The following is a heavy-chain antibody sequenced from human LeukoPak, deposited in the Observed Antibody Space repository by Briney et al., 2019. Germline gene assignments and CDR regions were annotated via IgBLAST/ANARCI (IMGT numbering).Heavy chain of an antibody. CDR3: ARERAYCSGGSCYYYYYYMDV. D-gene: IGHD2-15*01. J-gene: IGHJ6*03. CDR2: INHSGGT. Sequence: SETLSLTCAVSGGSFSGYYWSWIRQPPGKGLEWIGEINHSGGTTYNASLKSRVTISVDTSKNQFSLKLSSVTAADTAVYYCARERAYCSGGSCYYYYYYMDVWGKGTTVTVSS. CDR1: GGSFSGYY. V-gene: IGHV4-34*01.